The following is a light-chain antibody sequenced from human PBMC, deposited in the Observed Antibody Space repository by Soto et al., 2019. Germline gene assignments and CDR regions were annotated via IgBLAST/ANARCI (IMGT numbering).Light chain of an antibody. V-gene: IGLV2-14*01. Sequence: QSSLTQPASVPASPGQSITISCTRSVRDIGAYDYVSWYQQHPGKAPKLLIYGVKNRASGVSYRFSASKSAFTASLTIPGLQAEDEAHYYCSSYTTSYFYVFGPGTKVTV. CDR1: VRDIGAYDY. J-gene: IGLJ1*01. CDR3: SSYTTSYFYV. CDR2: GVK.